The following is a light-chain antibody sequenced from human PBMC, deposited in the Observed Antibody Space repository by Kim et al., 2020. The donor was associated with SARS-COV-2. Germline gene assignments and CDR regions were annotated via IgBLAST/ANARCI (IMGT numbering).Light chain of an antibody. CDR3: AAWDDSLNGYV. V-gene: IGLV1-44*01. Sequence: GQRVTISCSGGFANIGDNTVTWYQQGPGTAPKLLIHSDHQRPSGVPDRFSGSKSGTSASLAITALQSDDEADYYCAAWDDSLNGYVFGAGTKVTVL. CDR2: SDH. J-gene: IGLJ1*01. CDR1: FANIGDNT.